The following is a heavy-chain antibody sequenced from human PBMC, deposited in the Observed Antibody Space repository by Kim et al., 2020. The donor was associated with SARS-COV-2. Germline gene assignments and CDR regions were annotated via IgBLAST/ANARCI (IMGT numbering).Heavy chain of an antibody. CDR1: TVAFSDYY. CDR2: INHRGVI. CDR3: TRLRGIWFGELPS. D-gene: IGHD3-10*01. J-gene: IGHJ4*02. V-gene: IGHV4-34*01. Sequence: SETLSLTCEVSTVAFSDYYWSWIRQSPEKGLEWIGEINHRGVINYNPSLKSRVTMSVDTSKNQISLKLTSVTAADTAVYFCTRLRGIWFGELPSGGQGTRVTVSS.